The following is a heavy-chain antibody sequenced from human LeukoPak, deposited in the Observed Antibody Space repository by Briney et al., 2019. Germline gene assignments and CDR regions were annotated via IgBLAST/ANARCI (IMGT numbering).Heavy chain of an antibody. Sequence: PGGCLRVSCVPSRFSLETYWMRWVRQDPGEGREWGSCINGYGSITNYADSVKGRFTISRDNAKNTLYLQMNSLRVEDTAVHYCARDDPTVPTGPPVGPWGQGPLLPVPS. D-gene: IGHD4-17*01. CDR3: ARDDPTVPTGPPVGP. V-gene: IGHV3-74*01. CDR2: INGYGSIT. J-gene: IGHJ1*01. CDR1: RFSLETYW.